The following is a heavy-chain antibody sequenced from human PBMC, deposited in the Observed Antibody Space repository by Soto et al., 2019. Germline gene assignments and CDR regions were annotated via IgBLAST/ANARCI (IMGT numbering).Heavy chain of an antibody. CDR3: ARLTLHCSGGSCYSSYYYYMDV. J-gene: IGHJ6*03. V-gene: IGHV1-69*02. D-gene: IGHD2-15*01. CDR2: IIPILGIA. CDR1: GGTFSSYT. Sequence: QVQLVQSGAEVKKPGSSVKVSCKASGGTFSSYTISWVRQAPGQGLEWMGRIIPILGIANYAQKFQGRVTITADKSTSTAYMELSSLRSEDTAVYYCARLTLHCSGGSCYSSYYYYMDVWGKGTTVTVSS.